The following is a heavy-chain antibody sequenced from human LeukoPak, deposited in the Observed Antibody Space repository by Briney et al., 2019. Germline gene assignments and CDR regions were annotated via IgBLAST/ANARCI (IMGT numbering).Heavy chain of an antibody. CDR3: ANCVSWCDY. J-gene: IGHJ4*02. CDR1: GFTFSSYA. V-gene: IGHV3-30*04. CDR2: ISYDGSNK. Sequence: GSLRLSCAASGFTFSSYAMHWVRQAPGKGLEWVAVISYDGSNKYYADSVRGRFTISRDNSENTLYLQMNSLRAEDTAVYYCANCVSWCDYWGQGTLVTVSS. D-gene: IGHD6-13*01.